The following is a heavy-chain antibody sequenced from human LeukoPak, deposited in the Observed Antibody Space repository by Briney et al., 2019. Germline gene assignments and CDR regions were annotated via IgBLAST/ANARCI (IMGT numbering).Heavy chain of an antibody. V-gene: IGHV5-10-1*01. J-gene: IGHJ6*04. CDR2: IDPSDSYT. D-gene: IGHD5-12*01. CDR3: ARHPSDIVATLEGIINYYYYGMDV. Sequence: GESLKISCKGSGYSFTSYWISWVRQMPGKGLEWMGRIDPSDSYTNYSPSFQGHVTISADKSISTANLQWSSLKASDTAMYYCARHPSDIVATLEGIINYYYYGMDVWGKGTTVTVSS. CDR1: GYSFTSYW.